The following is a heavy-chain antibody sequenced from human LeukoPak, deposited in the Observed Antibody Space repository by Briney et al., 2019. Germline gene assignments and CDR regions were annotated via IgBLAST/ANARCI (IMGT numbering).Heavy chain of an antibody. CDR2: IYYSGST. CDR3: ARSGSSGLFRPYYGMDV. J-gene: IGHJ6*02. Sequence: SETLSLTCTVSGGSTSSYYWSWIRQPPGKGLEWIGYIYYSGSTNYNPSLKSRVTISVDTSKNQFSLKLSSVTAADTAVYYCARSGSSGLFRPYYGMDVWGQGTTVTVSS. D-gene: IGHD6-19*01. CDR1: GGSTSSYY. V-gene: IGHV4-59*12.